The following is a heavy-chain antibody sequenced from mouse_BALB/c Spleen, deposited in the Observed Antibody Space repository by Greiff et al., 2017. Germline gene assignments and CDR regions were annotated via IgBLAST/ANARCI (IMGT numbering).Heavy chain of an antibody. D-gene: IGHD1-2*01. CDR3: ASYYYGYEYYFDY. V-gene: IGHV1-87*01. J-gene: IGHJ2*01. CDR2: IYPGDGDT. CDR1: GYTFTSYW. Sequence: QVQLKQSGAELARPGASVKLSCKASGYTFTSYWMPWVKQRPGQGLEWIGAIYPGDGDTWYTQKFKGKATLTADKSSSTAYMQLSSLASEDSAVYYCASYYYGYEYYFDYWGQGTTLTVSS.